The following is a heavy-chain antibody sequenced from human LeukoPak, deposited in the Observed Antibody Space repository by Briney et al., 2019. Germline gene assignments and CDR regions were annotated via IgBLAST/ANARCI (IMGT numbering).Heavy chain of an antibody. Sequence: SVTLSLTCTVSGGSISSSSYYWGWIRQPPGKGLEWIGSIYYSGSTYYNPSLKSRVTISVDTSKNQFSLKLSSVTAADTAVYYCARSGWDYYFDYWGQGTLVTVSS. J-gene: IGHJ4*02. V-gene: IGHV4-39*01. CDR2: IYYSGST. CDR1: GGSISSSSYY. D-gene: IGHD6-19*01. CDR3: ARSGWDYYFDY.